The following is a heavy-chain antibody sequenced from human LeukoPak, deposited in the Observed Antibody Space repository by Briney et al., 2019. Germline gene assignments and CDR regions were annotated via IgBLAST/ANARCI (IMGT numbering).Heavy chain of an antibody. J-gene: IGHJ6*02. D-gene: IGHD3-10*01. CDR3: ARDQYELLWFGELFYGMDV. CDR1: GYSISSGYY. CDR2: IYHSGST. V-gene: IGHV4-38-2*02. Sequence: SETLSLTCTVSGYSISSGYYWGWIRQPPGKGLEWIGSIYHSGSTYYNPSLKSRVTISVDTSKNQFSLKLSSVTAADTAVYYCARDQYELLWFGELFYGMDVWGQGTTVTVSS.